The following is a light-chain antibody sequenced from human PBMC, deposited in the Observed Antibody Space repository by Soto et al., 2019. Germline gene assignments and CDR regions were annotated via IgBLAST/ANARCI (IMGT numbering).Light chain of an antibody. CDR1: RYNIGAGYD. CDR3: QSFDSSLSGSRV. J-gene: IGLJ1*01. V-gene: IGLV1-40*01. CDR2: GNT. Sequence: QSVLTQPPSVSGAPVQRVTISCTGSRYNIGAGYDVHWYQQLPGTAPKLLIYGNTDRPSGVPDRFSGSKSGTSASLAITGLQAEDEADYYCQSFDSSLSGSRVFGTVTKLTVL.